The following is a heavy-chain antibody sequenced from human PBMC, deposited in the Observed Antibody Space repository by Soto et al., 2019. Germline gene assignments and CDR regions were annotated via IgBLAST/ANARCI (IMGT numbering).Heavy chain of an antibody. Sequence: QVQLVQSGAEVKKPGSSVKVSCKASGGTFSSYTISWVRQAPGQGLEWMGRIIPILGIANYAQKFQGRVTITADKSTSTAHMELSSLRSEDTAVYYCAREDRYCSGGSCSYWYFDLWGRGTLVTVSS. V-gene: IGHV1-69*08. CDR2: IIPILGIA. J-gene: IGHJ2*01. D-gene: IGHD2-15*01. CDR3: AREDRYCSGGSCSYWYFDL. CDR1: GGTFSSYT.